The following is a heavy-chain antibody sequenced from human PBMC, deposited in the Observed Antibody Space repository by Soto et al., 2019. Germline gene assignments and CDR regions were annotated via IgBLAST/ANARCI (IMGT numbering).Heavy chain of an antibody. D-gene: IGHD5-12*01. CDR3: ARGGYSGYPVGWFDP. CDR1: GGTFSSYA. CDR2: IIPIVGTA. J-gene: IGHJ5*02. Sequence: QVQLVQSGAEVKKPGSSVKVSCKASGGTFSSYAISWVRQAPGQGLEWMGGIIPIVGTANYAQKFQGRVTSTADESTSTAYMERSSLRAEDTAVYYGARGGYSGYPVGWFDPWGQGTLVTVSA. V-gene: IGHV1-69*01.